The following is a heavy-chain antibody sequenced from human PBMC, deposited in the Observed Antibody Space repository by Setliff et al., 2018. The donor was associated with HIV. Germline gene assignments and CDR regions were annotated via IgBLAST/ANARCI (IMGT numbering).Heavy chain of an antibody. CDR3: AKDLVTTTGPDY. CDR1: GFTFGSYG. V-gene: IGHV3-33*06. CDR2: IWYDGSEK. D-gene: IGHD1-1*01. J-gene: IGHJ4*02. Sequence: PGGSLRLSCTTSGFTFGSYGMHWVRQAPGKGLEWVANIWYDGSEKYYADSVKGRFTISRDNSKNTLYLQMNSLRAEDTAVYYCAKDLVTTTGPDYWGQGTLVTVSS.